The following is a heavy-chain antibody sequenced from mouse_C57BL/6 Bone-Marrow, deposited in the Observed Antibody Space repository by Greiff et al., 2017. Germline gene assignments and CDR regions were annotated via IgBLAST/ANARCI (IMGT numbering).Heavy chain of an antibody. Sequence: VQLQQSGAELVKPGASVKLSCTAPGSNIKDNYLHWVKQSPEQGLEWIGRFVLEDGASKYPPQFQGKSTITADTSTNTAYLQRSSLTSEDTAVYYCARAGNYYFDYWGQGTTLTVSS. J-gene: IGHJ2*01. CDR1: GSNIKDNY. V-gene: IGHV14-2*01. CDR3: ARAGNYYFDY. CDR2: FVLEDGAS. D-gene: IGHD2-1*01.